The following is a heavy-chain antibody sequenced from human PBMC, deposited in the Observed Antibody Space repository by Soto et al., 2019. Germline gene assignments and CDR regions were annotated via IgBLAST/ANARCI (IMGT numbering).Heavy chain of an antibody. V-gene: IGHV3-21*06. Sequence: EVELVESGGGLVKPGGSLRLSCAASAFNFSTYSMNWVRQAPGKGLEWVSSISSRGSYIYYADSVRGRFTISRDNAKNSLYLQMDSLRGEDTAVYYCARGSSTSSHVRYFDYWGQGSLVTVSS. D-gene: IGHD2-2*01. CDR2: ISSRGSYI. CDR1: AFNFSTYS. CDR3: ARGSSTSSHVRYFDY. J-gene: IGHJ4*02.